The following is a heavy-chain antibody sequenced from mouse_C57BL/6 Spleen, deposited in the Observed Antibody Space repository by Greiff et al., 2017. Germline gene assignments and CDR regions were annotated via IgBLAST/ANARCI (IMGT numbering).Heavy chain of an antibody. CDR1: GFTFSDYG. J-gene: IGHJ4*01. CDR2: ISSGSSTI. CDR3: ARSQLRLRVAMDY. D-gene: IGHD3-2*02. Sequence: EVKLVESGGGLVKPGGSLKLSCAASGFTFSDYGMHWVRQAPEKGLEWVAYISSGSSTIYYADTVKGRFTISRDNAKNTLFLQMTSLRSEDTAMYYCARSQLRLRVAMDYWGQGTSVTVSS. V-gene: IGHV5-17*01.